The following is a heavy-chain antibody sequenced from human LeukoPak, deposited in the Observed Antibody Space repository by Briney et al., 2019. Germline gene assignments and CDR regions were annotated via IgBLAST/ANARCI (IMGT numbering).Heavy chain of an antibody. CDR1: GYSFTSYW. CDR2: IYPGDSAT. CDR3: ARRYCSGTNCYANFDY. J-gene: IGHJ4*02. Sequence: GESLRISCKGSGYSFTSYWIDWVRQMPGKGLEWMGSIYPGDSATRSSPPFQGQVTISVGKSISTAYLQWSSLKASDTAMYYCARRYCSGTNCYANFDYWGQGTLVTVSS. D-gene: IGHD2-2*01. V-gene: IGHV5-51*01.